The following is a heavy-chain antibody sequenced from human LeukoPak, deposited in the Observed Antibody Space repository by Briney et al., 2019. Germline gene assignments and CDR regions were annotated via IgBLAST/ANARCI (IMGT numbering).Heavy chain of an antibody. V-gene: IGHV4-59*01. J-gene: IGHJ2*01. CDR2: IYDSENT. Sequence: PSETLSLTCSVSGGSISSYYWSWIRQPPGKGLEWIGYIYDSENTRYNPSHKSRVSISVDTSKNQLSLKLSSVTAADTAVYYCARKEGAYGGNRWYFDFWGRGTLVAVSS. CDR1: GGSISSYY. D-gene: IGHD4-17*01. CDR3: ARKEGAYGGNRWYFDF.